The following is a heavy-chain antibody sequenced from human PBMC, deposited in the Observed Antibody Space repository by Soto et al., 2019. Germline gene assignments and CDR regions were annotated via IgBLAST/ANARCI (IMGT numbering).Heavy chain of an antibody. J-gene: IGHJ4*02. V-gene: IGHV4-31*03. CDR2: IYYSGST. D-gene: IGHD6-13*01. CDR1: GGSISSGGYY. CDR3: ARGPSSSWFDY. Sequence: NPSETLSLTCTVSGGSISSGGYYWSWIRQHPGKGLEWIGYIYYSGSTYYNPSLKSRVTISVDTSKNQFSLKLSSVTAADTAVYYCARGPSSSWFDYWGQGTLVTVSS.